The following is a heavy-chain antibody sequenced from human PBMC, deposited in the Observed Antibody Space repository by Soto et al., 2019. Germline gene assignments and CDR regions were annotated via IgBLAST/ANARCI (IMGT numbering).Heavy chain of an antibody. Sequence: QMQLQESGPGLVSPSGTLSLTCAVSGVSISSIKCWSYVLQPPVKGLECIGNVHHGGNTNYSPSTDSRVSISIDKTKNFFSLKMWSVIAADTAVYFCARHRLNFDCGGDYNNGMDVWGQGTTVTVSS. CDR2: VHHGGNT. D-gene: IGHD2-21*01. J-gene: IGHJ6*01. V-gene: IGHV4-4*02. CDR1: GVSISSIKC. CDR3: ARHRLNFDCGGDYNNGMDV.